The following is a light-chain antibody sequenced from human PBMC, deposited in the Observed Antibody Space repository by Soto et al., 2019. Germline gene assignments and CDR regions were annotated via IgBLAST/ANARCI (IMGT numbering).Light chain of an antibody. CDR1: QSLLHSNGYNY. CDR3: MQALQSPRT. J-gene: IGKJ1*01. CDR2: LGS. V-gene: IGKV2-28*01. Sequence: DIVMTQSPFSLPVTPGEPASISCRSSQSLLHSNGYNYLDWYLQKPGQSPQLLIYLGSNRSSGVPDRFSGSGSGTDLTLKISRVEAEDVGVYYCMQALQSPRTFGQGTKVEFK.